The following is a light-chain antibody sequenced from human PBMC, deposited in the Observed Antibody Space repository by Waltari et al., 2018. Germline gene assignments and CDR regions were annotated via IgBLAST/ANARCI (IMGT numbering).Light chain of an antibody. CDR2: DAS. V-gene: IGKV1-33*01. CDR1: QDITNY. Sequence: DIQMTQSPSSLSAAVGDRVTITCQASQDITNYLNWYQKRPGKAPKLLIYDASNLETGVPSRFSGSGSGTDFTFTISSLQPEDVATYYCQQYENFPWTFGQGTKVEVK. CDR3: QQYENFPWT. J-gene: IGKJ1*01.